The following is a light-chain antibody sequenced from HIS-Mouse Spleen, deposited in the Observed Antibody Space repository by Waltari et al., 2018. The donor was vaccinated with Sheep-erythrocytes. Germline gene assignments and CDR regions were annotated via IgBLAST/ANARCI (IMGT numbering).Light chain of an antibody. CDR2: DVS. CDR3: CSYAGSYNHV. CDR1: SSDVGGYNY. J-gene: IGLJ1*01. V-gene: IGLV2-11*01. Sequence: QSALTQPRSVSGSPGQSVTISCTGTSSDVGGYNYVSWYQQHPGKAPKLMMYDVSKRAAWVPAGVSGSKSGNTGSLTISGLQAEDEADYYCCSYAGSYNHVFATGTKVTVL.